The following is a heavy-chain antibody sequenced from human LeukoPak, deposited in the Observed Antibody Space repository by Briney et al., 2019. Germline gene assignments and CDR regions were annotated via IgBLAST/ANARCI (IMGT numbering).Heavy chain of an antibody. V-gene: IGHV3-7*01. CDR3: ASYRVSHGMDV. CDR2: IKGDGSEK. J-gene: IGHJ6*02. D-gene: IGHD1-26*01. Sequence: PGGALRLSCAASGFTFSTYWMAWVRQAPGKGLEWVANIKGDGSEKYHGDSVTGRFTISRDNAKNSPYLQMNSLRAEDTAIYYCASYRVSHGMDVWGQGTTVTVSS. CDR1: GFTFSTYW.